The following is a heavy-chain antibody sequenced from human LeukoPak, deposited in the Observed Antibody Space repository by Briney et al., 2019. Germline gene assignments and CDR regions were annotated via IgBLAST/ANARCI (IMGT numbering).Heavy chain of an antibody. CDR2: ISAYNGNT. D-gene: IGHD5-12*01. J-gene: IGHJ5*02. CDR3: ARSLGDYDFVADLFDP. V-gene: IGHV1-18*04. CDR1: GYTFTGYY. Sequence: ASVKVSCKASGYTFTGYYMHWVRQAPGQGLEWMGWISAYNGNTNYAQKLQGRVTMTTDTSTSTAYMELRSLRSDDTAVYYCARSLGDYDFVADLFDPWGQGTLVTVSS.